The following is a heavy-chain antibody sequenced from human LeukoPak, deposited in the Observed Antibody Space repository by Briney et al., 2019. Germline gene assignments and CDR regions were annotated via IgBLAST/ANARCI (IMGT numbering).Heavy chain of an antibody. V-gene: IGHV3-48*03. CDR2: ISSSGSII. CDR3: ARVTYGDYGPFDY. Sequence: GGSLRLPYAASGFTFSSYEMNWVRQAPGKGLEWVSYISSSGSIIYYADSVKGRFTISRDNAKNSLYLQMNSLRAEDTAVYYCARVTYGDYGPFDYWGQGSMVTVSS. CDR1: GFTFSSYE. J-gene: IGHJ4*02. D-gene: IGHD4-17*01.